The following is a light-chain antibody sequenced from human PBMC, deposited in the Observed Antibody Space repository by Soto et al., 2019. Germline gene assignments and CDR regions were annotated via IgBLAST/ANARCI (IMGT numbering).Light chain of an antibody. CDR3: AAGDDSLRGSM. J-gene: IGLJ3*02. CDR2: RND. Sequence: QSVLTQPPSASGTPGQRVTISCSGSSSNIGTHYVYWYQQFPGTAPKVLIHRNDRRPSGVPDRFSASKSSTSASLAISGRRSEDEADYYCAAGDDSLRGSMFGGETQLTVL. V-gene: IGLV1-47*01. CDR1: SSNIGTHY.